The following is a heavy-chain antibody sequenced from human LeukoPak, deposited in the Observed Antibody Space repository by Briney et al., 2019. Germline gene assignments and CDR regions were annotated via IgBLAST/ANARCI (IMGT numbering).Heavy chain of an antibody. Sequence: PGGSLRLSCVGSGFTFSTYWMSWVRQAPGKGLEWVANIKQHGSEKYYVDSVKGRFTISRDNAKNSLYLQMNSLRAEDTAVYYCARVTYDFWSGYSGLFDYWGQGTLVTVSS. D-gene: IGHD3-3*01. CDR2: IKQHGSEK. J-gene: IGHJ4*02. CDR1: GFTFSTYW. CDR3: ARVTYDFWSGYSGLFDY. V-gene: IGHV3-7*01.